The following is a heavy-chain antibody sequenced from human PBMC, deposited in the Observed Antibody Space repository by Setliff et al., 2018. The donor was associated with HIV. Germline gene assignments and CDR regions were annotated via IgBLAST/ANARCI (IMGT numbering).Heavy chain of an antibody. J-gene: IGHJ4*02. CDR2: ISSRGTTI. CDR1: GFAFSFYT. CDR3: ARPNYYDSSGSFDY. Sequence: VGSLRLSCAASGFAFSFYTMNWVRQAPGKGLEWVSYISSRGTTIYYADSVKGRFTISRDNAENSLYLQMNSLRAEDTAVYYCARPNYYDSSGSFDYWGQGTLVTVSS. V-gene: IGHV3-48*04. D-gene: IGHD3-22*01.